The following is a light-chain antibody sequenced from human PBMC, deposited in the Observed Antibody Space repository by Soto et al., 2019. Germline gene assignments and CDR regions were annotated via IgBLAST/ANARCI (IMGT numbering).Light chain of an antibody. CDR2: AAS. J-gene: IGKJ2*01. V-gene: IGKV1-39*01. CDR3: HQSYSLPYP. CDR1: QSIDNF. Sequence: DIQMTQSPSSLSASVGDRVTITCRPSQSIDNFLNWYQQKPGKAPNLLIYAASSLQSGVSSRFSGSGSGTDFTLTISSLQPEDSATYYCHQSYSLPYPFGQGTKVEIK.